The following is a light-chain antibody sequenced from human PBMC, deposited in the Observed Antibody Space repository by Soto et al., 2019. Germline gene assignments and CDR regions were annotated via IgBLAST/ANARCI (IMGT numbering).Light chain of an antibody. CDR3: QQNNNWPYT. J-gene: IGKJ2*01. Sequence: EIVMTQSPATLSVSPGERATLSCRASHSVSGGLAWYQQKPGQARRLLIYRASIRVTGIPARFSGSGSRTEFTLTISSLQSEDFAVYYCQQNNNWPYTFGQGTKLEIK. V-gene: IGKV3-15*01. CDR2: RAS. CDR1: HSVSGG.